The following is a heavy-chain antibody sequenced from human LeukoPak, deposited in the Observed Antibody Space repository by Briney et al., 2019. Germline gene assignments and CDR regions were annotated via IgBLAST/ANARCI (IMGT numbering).Heavy chain of an antibody. D-gene: IGHD4-17*01. Sequence: GGSLRLSCEASGFTLDDYAMHWVRQVPGKGLEWVSGIYFNSGRIGYADSVKGRFTISRDNAKNSLSLQMNSLRAEDTAVFYCAKPDGDYVGQLDAFDIWGQGTMVTVSS. CDR3: AKPDGDYVGQLDAFDI. V-gene: IGHV3-9*01. CDR1: GFTLDDYA. CDR2: IYFNSGRI. J-gene: IGHJ3*02.